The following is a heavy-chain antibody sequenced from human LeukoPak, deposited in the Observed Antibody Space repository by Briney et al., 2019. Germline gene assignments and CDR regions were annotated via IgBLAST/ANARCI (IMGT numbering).Heavy chain of an antibody. CDR1: GYTFTGYY. D-gene: IGHD1-26*01. CDR2: INPNSGGT. J-gene: IGHJ4*02. CDR3: ARVDSGSYCFDC. Sequence: ASVKVSCKASGYTFTGYYMHWVRQAPGQGLEWMGRINPNSGGTNYAQKFQGRVTMTRDTSISTAYMELSRLRSDDTAVYYCARVDSGSYCFDCWGQGTLVTVSS. V-gene: IGHV1-2*06.